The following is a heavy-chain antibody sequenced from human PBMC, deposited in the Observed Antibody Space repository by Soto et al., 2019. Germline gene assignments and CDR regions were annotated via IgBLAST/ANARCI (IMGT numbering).Heavy chain of an antibody. J-gene: IGHJ4*02. V-gene: IGHV4-4*02. D-gene: IGHD2-2*01. CDR1: GGSISSSNW. Sequence: PSETLSLTCAVSGGSISSSNWWSWVRQPPGKGLEWIGEIYHSGSTNYNPSLKSRVTISVDKSKNQFSLKLSSVTAADTAVYYCARVEAGSALGYCISTSCSPGPATIDYWGQGTLVTVS. CDR2: IYHSGST. CDR3: ARVEAGSALGYCISTSCSPGPATIDY.